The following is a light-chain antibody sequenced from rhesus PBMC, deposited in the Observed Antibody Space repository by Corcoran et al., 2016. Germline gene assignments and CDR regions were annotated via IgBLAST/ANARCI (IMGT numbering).Light chain of an antibody. CDR1: QNIYSN. CDR2: AAT. CDR3: QHYYDNPYS. J-gene: IGKJ2*01. V-gene: IGKV1S12*01. Sequence: DIQMTQSPSALSASVGDRVTISCRASQNIYSNLAWYQQKPGKAPKLLIYAATSFQTGIPFRFSGSGSGTDFTLTISSLKPEDSAAYYCQHYYDNPYSFGQGTKVEIK.